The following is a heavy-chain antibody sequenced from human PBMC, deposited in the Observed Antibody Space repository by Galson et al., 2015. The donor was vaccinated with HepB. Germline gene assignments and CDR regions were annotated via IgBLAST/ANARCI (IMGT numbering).Heavy chain of an antibody. J-gene: IGHJ4*02. D-gene: IGHD3-16*01. Sequence: SVKVSCKASGYTFTSCYMHWVRQAPGQGLEWMGIINPSGGSTSYAQKFQGRVTMTRDTSTSTVYMELSSLRSEDTAVYYCARVLPRGAFDYWGQGTLVTVSS. CDR3: ARVLPRGAFDY. CDR1: GYTFTSCY. V-gene: IGHV1-46*01. CDR2: INPSGGST.